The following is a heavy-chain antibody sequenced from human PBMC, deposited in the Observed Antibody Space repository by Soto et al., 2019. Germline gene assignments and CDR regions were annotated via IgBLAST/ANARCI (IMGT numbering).Heavy chain of an antibody. CDR2: IRWNSGSI. J-gene: IGHJ3*02. D-gene: IGHD2-2*01. Sequence: EVQLVESGGGLVQPGRSLRLSCAASGFTFDDYAMHWVRQAPGKGLEWVSGIRWNSGSIGYADSVKGRFTISRDNAKNSLYLQMNRLRAEDTALYYCAKGDCSSTSCYYHNTLSAFDIWGQGTMVTVSS. V-gene: IGHV3-9*01. CDR3: AKGDCSSTSCYYHNTLSAFDI. CDR1: GFTFDDYA.